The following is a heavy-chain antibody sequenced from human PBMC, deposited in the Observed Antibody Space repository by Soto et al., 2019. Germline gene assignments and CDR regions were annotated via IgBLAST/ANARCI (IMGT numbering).Heavy chain of an antibody. CDR3: AREGSGGSWNWFDP. V-gene: IGHV4-31*03. D-gene: IGHD2-15*01. CDR1: GGSISSGGYY. J-gene: IGHJ5*02. Sequence: QVQLQESGPGLVKPSQTLSLTCTVSGGSISSGGYYWSWIRQHPGKGLEWIGYIYYSGSTYYNPSLRSRVTISVDTSKNQFSLKLSSVTAADTAVYYCAREGSGGSWNWFDPWGQGTLVTVSS. CDR2: IYYSGST.